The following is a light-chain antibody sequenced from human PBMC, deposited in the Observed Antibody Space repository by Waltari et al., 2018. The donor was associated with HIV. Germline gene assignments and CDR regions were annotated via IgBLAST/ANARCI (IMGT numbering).Light chain of an antibody. J-gene: IGKJ4*01. Sequence: DIQLTQSPSFLSASVGDKVTITCRASRGIRSYLAWHQQKPGKAPKLLIYAASTLQSGVPSRVSGSGSGTEFPLTISSLQPEDFATYFGQFLDTYPLFGGGTKVEVK. V-gene: IGKV1-9*01. CDR1: RGIRSY. CDR2: AAS. CDR3: QFLDTYPL.